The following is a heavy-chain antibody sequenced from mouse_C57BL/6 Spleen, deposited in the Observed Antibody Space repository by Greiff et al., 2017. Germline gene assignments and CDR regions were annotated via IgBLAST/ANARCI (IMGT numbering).Heavy chain of an antibody. CDR2: IRNKANGYTT. CDR3: ARYIPPPYDGYYVEAMDY. V-gene: IGHV7-3*01. J-gene: IGHJ4*01. Sequence: DVMLVESGGGLVQPGGSLSLSCAASGFTFTDYYMSWVRQPPGKALEWLGFIRNKANGYTTEYSAFVKGRFTISRDNSQSILYLQMNALRAEDSATYYCARYIPPPYDGYYVEAMDYWGQGTSVTVTS. D-gene: IGHD2-3*01. CDR1: GFTFTDYY.